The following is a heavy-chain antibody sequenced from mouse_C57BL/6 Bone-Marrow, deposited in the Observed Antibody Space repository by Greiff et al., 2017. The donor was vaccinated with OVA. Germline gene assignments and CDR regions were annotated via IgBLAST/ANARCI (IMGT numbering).Heavy chain of an antibody. CDR2: IYPSDSET. CDR3: ARDSSGPLYYAMDY. J-gene: IGHJ4*01. CDR1: GYTFTSYW. V-gene: IGHV1-61*01. Sequence: VQLQQPGAELVRPGSSVKLSCKASGYTFTSYWMDWVKQRPGQGLEWIGNIYPSDSETHYNQQFKDKATLTVDKSSSTAYMQLSSLTSEDSAVYYCARDSSGPLYYAMDYWGQGTSVTVAS. D-gene: IGHD3-2*02.